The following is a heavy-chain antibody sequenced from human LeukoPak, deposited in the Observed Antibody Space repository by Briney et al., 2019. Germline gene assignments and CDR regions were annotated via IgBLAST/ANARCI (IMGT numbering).Heavy chain of an antibody. D-gene: IGHD3-9*01. CDR1: GYTFTNYG. CDR2: ISAYNGNT. CDR3: ARNHYYDILTGYVTYGMDV. J-gene: IGHJ6*02. Sequence: ASVKVSCKASGYTFTNYGISWVRQAPGQGLEWMGWISAYNGNTNYAQKLQGRVTTTTDISTSTAYMELRSLRSDDTAVYYCARNHYYDILTGYVTYGMDVWGQGTTVTVSS. V-gene: IGHV1-18*01.